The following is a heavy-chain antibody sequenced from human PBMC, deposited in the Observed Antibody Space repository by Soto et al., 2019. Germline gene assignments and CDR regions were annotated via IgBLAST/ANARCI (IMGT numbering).Heavy chain of an antibody. CDR3: ARVGGSGWYDSFRYFQH. CDR1: GGSISSGGYY. CDR2: IYYSGST. V-gene: IGHV4-31*03. D-gene: IGHD6-19*01. J-gene: IGHJ1*01. Sequence: PSETLSLTCTVSGGSISSGGYYWSWIRQHPGKGLEWIGYIYYSGSTYYNPSLKSRVTISVDTSKNQFSLKLSSVTAADTAVYYCARVGGSGWYDSFRYFQHWGQGTLVTVSS.